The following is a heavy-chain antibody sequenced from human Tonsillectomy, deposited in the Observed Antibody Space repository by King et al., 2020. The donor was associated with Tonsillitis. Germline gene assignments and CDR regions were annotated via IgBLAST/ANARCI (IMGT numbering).Heavy chain of an antibody. D-gene: IGHD3-22*01. J-gene: IGHJ6*02. CDR3: ARGVRDSSGDPPSLRYYYGMDV. CDR1: GGSISSYY. V-gene: IGHV4-59*01. CDR2: IYYSGST. Sequence: QLQESGPGLVKPSETLSLTCTVSGGSISSYYWSWIRQPPGTGLEWIGYIYYSGSTNYNPSLKSRVTISVDTSKNQYSLKLSAVTAADTAVYYCARGVRDSSGDPPSLRYYYGMDVWGQGTTVTVSS.